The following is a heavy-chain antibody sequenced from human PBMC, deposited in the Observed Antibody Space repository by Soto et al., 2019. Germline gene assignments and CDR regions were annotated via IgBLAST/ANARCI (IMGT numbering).Heavy chain of an antibody. D-gene: IGHD2-15*01. Sequence: QVQLVQSGAEVKKPGSSVKVSCKASGGTFSSYTISWVRQAPGQGLEWMGRIIPILGIANYAQKFQGRVTIXXEXSXXTAYMELSSLRSEDTAVYYCARRVQGYCSGGSCVDWGQGTLVTVSS. V-gene: IGHV1-69*02. CDR3: ARRVQGYCSGGSCVD. CDR1: GGTFSSYT. CDR2: IIPILGIA. J-gene: IGHJ4*02.